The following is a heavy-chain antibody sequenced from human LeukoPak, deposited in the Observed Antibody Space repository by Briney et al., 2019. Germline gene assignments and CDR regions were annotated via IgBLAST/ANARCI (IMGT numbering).Heavy chain of an antibody. CDR3: AREERNCIAAAGRDY. D-gene: IGHD6-13*01. CDR2: IYSSGST. J-gene: IGHJ4*02. Sequence: SETLSLTCTVSGYSISSYYYWGWLRQPPGEGLGGTGSIYSSGSTYYNPSLKSRVTISVDTSKNTFSLKLSSVTAEDTAVYYCAREERNCIAAAGRDYWGQGTVVTVSS. CDR1: GYSISSYYY. V-gene: IGHV4-38-2*02.